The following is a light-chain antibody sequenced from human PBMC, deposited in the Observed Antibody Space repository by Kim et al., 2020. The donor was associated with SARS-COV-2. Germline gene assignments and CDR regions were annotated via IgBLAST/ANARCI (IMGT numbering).Light chain of an antibody. J-gene: IGLJ2*01. V-gene: IGLV3-19*01. CDR1: SLRSYY. CDR2: GKD. CDR3: NSRDSNDYVV. Sequence: VALGQTVRITCQGDSLRSYYATWYQQKPGQAPKVVIYGKDNRPSGVPDRFSGSSSGNIAYLTITGTQAGDEADYYCNSRDSNDYVVFGGGTKVTVL.